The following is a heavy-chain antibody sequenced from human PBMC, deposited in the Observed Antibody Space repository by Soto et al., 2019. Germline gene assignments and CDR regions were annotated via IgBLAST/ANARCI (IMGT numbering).Heavy chain of an antibody. Sequence: QVQLVQSGAEVKKPGASVKVSCKASGYTFTSYYMHWVRQAPGQGLEWMGIINPSGGSTSYAQKCQGRDTMTRETATSTVYMEQSSLRSEDTAVYYCASRGYSYGSLRADYHYGMDVGGQGTTVTVAS. J-gene: IGHJ6*02. CDR2: INPSGGST. V-gene: IGHV1-46*01. CDR1: GYTFTSYY. CDR3: ASRGYSYGSLRADYHYGMDV. D-gene: IGHD5-18*01.